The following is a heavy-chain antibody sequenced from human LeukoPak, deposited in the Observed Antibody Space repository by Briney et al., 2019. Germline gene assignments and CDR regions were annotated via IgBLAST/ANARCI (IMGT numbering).Heavy chain of an antibody. D-gene: IGHD5-12*01. CDR3: ARGFRRYSGYGIRYYGMDV. Sequence: SETLSLTCAVYGGSFSGYYWNWIRQPPGKRLEWIGEINHSGSTSYNPSLKSRVTISVDTSKNQFSLKLSSVTAADTAVYYCARGFRRYSGYGIRYYGMDVWDQGTTVTVSS. CDR2: INHSGST. V-gene: IGHV4-34*01. J-gene: IGHJ6*02. CDR1: GGSFSGYY.